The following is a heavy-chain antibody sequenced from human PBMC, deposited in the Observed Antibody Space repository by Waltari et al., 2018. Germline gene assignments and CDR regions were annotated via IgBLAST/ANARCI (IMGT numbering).Heavy chain of an antibody. J-gene: IGHJ4*02. D-gene: IGHD6-13*01. V-gene: IGHV1-2*06. CDR1: GYTFTGYY. CDR2: VKRSSGGT. CDR3: ARRSRLEAAENFDY. Sequence: QVQLVQSGAEVKKPGASVKVSCKASGYTFTGYYMPWLRQAPGQGLDWMGRVKRSSGGTNYAQKFQGRVNMTRDTSISTAYMELSRLRSDDTAVYYCARRSRLEAAENFDYWGQGTLVTVSS.